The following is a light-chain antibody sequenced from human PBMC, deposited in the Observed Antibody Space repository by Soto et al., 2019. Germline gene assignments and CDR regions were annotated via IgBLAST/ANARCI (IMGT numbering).Light chain of an antibody. CDR3: QVWDSSSNHYV. V-gene: IGLV3-21*02. J-gene: IGLJ1*01. Sequence: SYELTQPPSVSVAPGQTARITCGGNNIGSKSVHWYQQEPGQAPVLVVYDDSDQPSGIPERFSGSNYGNTATLTISRVEAGDEADDYCQVWDSSSNHYVFGTGTKVTVL. CDR1: NIGSKS. CDR2: DDS.